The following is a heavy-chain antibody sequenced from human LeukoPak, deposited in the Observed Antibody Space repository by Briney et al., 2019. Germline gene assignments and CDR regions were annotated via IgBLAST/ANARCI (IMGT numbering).Heavy chain of an antibody. CDR1: GFMFSSNW. V-gene: IGHV3-7*03. J-gene: IGHJ4*02. CDR3: AKEGRSLQTY. CDR2: IKEDGTET. D-gene: IGHD5-24*01. Sequence: GGSLRLSCAASGFMFSSNWMSWVRLAPGKGLEWVANIKEDGTETYYVDSMKGRFTISRDNAKNSLYLQMNSLRVEDTAVYYCAKEGRSLQTYWGQGTLVTVSS.